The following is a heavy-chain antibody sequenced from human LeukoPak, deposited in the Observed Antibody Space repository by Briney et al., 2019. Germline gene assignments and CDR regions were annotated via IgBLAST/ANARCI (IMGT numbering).Heavy chain of an antibody. CDR3: TRDRRDGYNDGYFSL. V-gene: IGHV3-49*04. CDR2: IRSNSYSETT. J-gene: IGHJ2*01. CDR1: VFSIAEYA. D-gene: IGHD5-24*01. Sequence: GGSLRLSCTASVFSIAEYAMIWVRQAPGRGLEWLGFIRSNSYSETTQYAASVRGRFTIARDDSNSVTYLQMNSLKTEDTAVYFCTRDRRDGYNDGYFSLWGRGTLVTVSS.